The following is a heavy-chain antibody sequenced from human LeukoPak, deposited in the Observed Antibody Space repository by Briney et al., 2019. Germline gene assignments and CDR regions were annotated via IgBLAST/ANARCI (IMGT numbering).Heavy chain of an antibody. CDR1: GFTFSSYG. CDR3: AKDRRMTAMPIPGDWYFDL. CDR2: ISYDGSNK. J-gene: IGHJ2*01. D-gene: IGHD2-2*01. V-gene: IGHV3-30*18. Sequence: GRSLRLSCAASGFTFSSYGMHWVRQAPGKGLEWVAVISYDGSNKYYIDSVKGRFTISRDNSKNTLYLEMNSLRAEDTALYYCAKDRRMTAMPIPGDWYFDLWGRGTLVTVSS.